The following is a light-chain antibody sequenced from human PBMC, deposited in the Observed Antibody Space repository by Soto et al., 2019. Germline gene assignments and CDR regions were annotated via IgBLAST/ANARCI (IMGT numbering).Light chain of an antibody. CDR3: SARDDILSGGV. CDR1: SSNIGSNH. Sequence: QSVLTQPPSASGTPGQRVTISCSGSSSNIGSNHVYWYQQFPGMAPKLLMYRSDQRPTGVPDRFSGSKSGTAASLAISGLRSDDEAYYYCSARDDILSGGVFGGGTKLPVL. V-gene: IGLV1-47*01. J-gene: IGLJ3*02. CDR2: RSD.